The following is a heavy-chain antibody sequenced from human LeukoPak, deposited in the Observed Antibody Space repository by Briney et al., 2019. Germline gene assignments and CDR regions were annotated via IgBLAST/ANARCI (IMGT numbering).Heavy chain of an antibody. V-gene: IGHV4-59*07. CDR3: ARGGTGTWADYYYYYYRDV. Sequence: SDTLSLTCTVSGGSISSYYWSWIRQPPGKGLEWIGYIYYSGSTNYNPSLKSRVTISVDTSKNHFSLKLSSVTAADTGGYYCARGGTGTWADYYYYYYRDVWGKDTTDTVSS. J-gene: IGHJ6*03. CDR2: IYYSGST. D-gene: IGHD1-7*01. CDR1: GGSISSYY.